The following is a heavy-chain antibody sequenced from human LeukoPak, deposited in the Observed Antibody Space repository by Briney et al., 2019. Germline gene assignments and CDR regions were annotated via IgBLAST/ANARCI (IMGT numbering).Heavy chain of an antibody. CDR1: GYSISNDYY. CDR2: ISYSGST. J-gene: IGHJ5*02. V-gene: IGHV4-38-2*02. Sequence: SETLSLTCTVSGYSISNDYYWGWIRQPPGKGLQWIGSISYSGSTYYNPSLKSRVTIFVDTSKNQFSLKLSSVTAADTAVYYCARVIIPNWFDPWGQGTLVTVSS. CDR3: ARVIIPNWFDP. D-gene: IGHD3-3*01.